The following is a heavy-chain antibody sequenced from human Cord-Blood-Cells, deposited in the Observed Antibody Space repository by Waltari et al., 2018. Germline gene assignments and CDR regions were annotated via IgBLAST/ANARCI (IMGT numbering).Heavy chain of an antibody. Sequence: QVQLVQSGAEVKKPGASVKVSCKVSGYTLTELSMHWVRQAPGKGLEWMGGFDPEDGETIYEQKCQGRVTMTEDTSTDTAYMELSSLRSEDTAVYYCATGLVRYCGGDCYSAFDIWGQGTMVTVSS. V-gene: IGHV1-24*01. CDR3: ATGLVRYCGGDCYSAFDI. CDR2: FDPEDGET. CDR1: GYTLTELS. D-gene: IGHD2-21*02. J-gene: IGHJ3*02.